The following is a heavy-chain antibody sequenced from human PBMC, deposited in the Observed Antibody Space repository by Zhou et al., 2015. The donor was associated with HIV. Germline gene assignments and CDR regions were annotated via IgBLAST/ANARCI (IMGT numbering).Heavy chain of an antibody. CDR2: IHSNSGGT. Sequence: QVLLVQSGAEVKKPGASLKVSCKAYGYTFTVYSMCWVRQAPGQGLEWMGCIHSNSGGTNYAQKFQDRVTMTRDTSISTVYMELSRLTSDDTAVYYCAREVGAVAGRSKAYNYGMDVWGQGTTVTVSS. D-gene: IGHD6-19*01. CDR1: GYTFTVYS. V-gene: IGHV1-2*02. CDR3: AREVGAVAGRSKAYNYGMDV. J-gene: IGHJ6*02.